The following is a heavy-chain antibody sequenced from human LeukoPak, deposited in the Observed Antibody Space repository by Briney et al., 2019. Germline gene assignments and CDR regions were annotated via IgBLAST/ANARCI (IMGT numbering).Heavy chain of an antibody. V-gene: IGHV1-2*02. CDR3: ARDGPYQLLSYYYYYMDV. Sequence: ASVKVSCKASGYTFTGYYMHWVRQAPGQGLEWMGWINPNSGGTNYAQKFQGRVTMTRDTSISTAYMELSRLRSDDTAVYYYARDGPYQLLSYYYYYMDVWGKGTTVTVSS. CDR2: INPNSGGT. J-gene: IGHJ6*03. D-gene: IGHD2-2*01. CDR1: GYTFTGYY.